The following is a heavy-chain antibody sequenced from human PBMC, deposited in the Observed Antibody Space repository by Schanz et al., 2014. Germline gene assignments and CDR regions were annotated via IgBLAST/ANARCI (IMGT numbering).Heavy chain of an antibody. V-gene: IGHV3-9*01. J-gene: IGHJ5*02. D-gene: IGHD2-8*01. Sequence: EVQLVESGGGLVQPGRSLRLSCVASGFRFDDYAMHWVRQAPGKGLEWVSGMSWNAGSLGYGDSVKGRFTISRDNAKNSLYLQMDSLRAEDTAVYYCASGGYCTNGVCNGERNWFDPWGQGTLVTDSS. CDR1: GFRFDDYA. CDR2: MSWNAGSL. CDR3: ASGGYCTNGVCNGERNWFDP.